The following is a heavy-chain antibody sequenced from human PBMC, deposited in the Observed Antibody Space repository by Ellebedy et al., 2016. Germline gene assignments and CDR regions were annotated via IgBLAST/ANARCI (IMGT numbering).Heavy chain of an antibody. CDR1: GFTFSSYA. D-gene: IGHD1-26*01. V-gene: IGHV3-30-3*01. J-gene: IGHJ4*02. Sequence: GESLKISCAASGFTFSSYAMHWVRQAPGKGLEWVAVISYDGSNKYYADSVKGRFTISRDNSKDTLYLQINSLRVEDTAVYYCAKDGGSYQFDSWGQGTLVTVSS. CDR3: AKDGGSYQFDS. CDR2: ISYDGSNK.